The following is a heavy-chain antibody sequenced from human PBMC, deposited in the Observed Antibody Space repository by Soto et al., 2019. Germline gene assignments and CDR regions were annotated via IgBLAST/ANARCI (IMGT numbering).Heavy chain of an antibody. CDR2: ISGSGGST. V-gene: IGHV3-23*01. J-gene: IGHJ4*02. Sequence: EVQLLESGGGLVQPGGSLRLSCAASGFTFSNYAMRWVRQAPGRGLEWVSGISGSGGSTDSADSVKGRFTISRDNSKNMLYLQMNGLRAEDTAVYYCANDSFSTGYYYFDSWGQGTQVTVSS. D-gene: IGHD3-9*01. CDR3: ANDSFSTGYYYFDS. CDR1: GFTFSNYA.